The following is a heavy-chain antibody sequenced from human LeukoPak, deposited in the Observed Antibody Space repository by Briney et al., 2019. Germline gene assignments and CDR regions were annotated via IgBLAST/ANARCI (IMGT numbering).Heavy chain of an antibody. D-gene: IGHD2-21*02. CDR1: GFTFDDYA. J-gene: IGHJ5*02. CDR2: ISWNSGSI. CDR3: AKDLTPEGDSNWFDP. Sequence: PGRSLRLSCAASGFTFDDYAMHWVRQAPGKGLEWVSGISWNSGSIGYADSVKGRFTISRDNAKNSLYLQMNSLRAEDTALYYCAKDLTPEGDSNWFDPWGQGTLVNVSS. V-gene: IGHV3-9*01.